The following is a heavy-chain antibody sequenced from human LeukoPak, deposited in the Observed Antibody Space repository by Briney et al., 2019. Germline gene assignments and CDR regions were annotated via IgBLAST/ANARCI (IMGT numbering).Heavy chain of an antibody. Sequence: SEALSLTCTVSGGSISSSRYYWGWIRQPPGKGLEWIASISYSGSSYYNPSLKSRVTITVDTSKNQVSLQLSSVTAADTAVYYCVRDDYGDYTRRFDPWGQGTLVTVSS. J-gene: IGHJ5*02. D-gene: IGHD4-17*01. CDR2: ISYSGSS. V-gene: IGHV4-39*07. CDR1: GGSISSSRYY. CDR3: VRDDYGDYTRRFDP.